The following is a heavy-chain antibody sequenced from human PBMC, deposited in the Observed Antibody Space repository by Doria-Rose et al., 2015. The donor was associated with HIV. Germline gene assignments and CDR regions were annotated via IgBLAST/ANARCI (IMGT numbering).Heavy chain of an antibody. CDR2: ISSGGGNT. Sequence: EVQLLESGGGLVQPGGSLRLSCAASGFTFSSYAMNWVRQAPGKGLEWVSAISSGGGNTYYADSVQGRFTISRDNSKNTLYPQMNSLRAEDTAVYYCAKEVQQWLVQKNWLDPWGQGTLVTVSS. CDR1: GFTFSSYA. D-gene: IGHD6-19*01. CDR3: AKEVQQWLVQKNWLDP. J-gene: IGHJ5*02. V-gene: IGHV3-23*01.